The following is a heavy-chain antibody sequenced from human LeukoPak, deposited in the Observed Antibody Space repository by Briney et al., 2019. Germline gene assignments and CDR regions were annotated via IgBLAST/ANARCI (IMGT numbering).Heavy chain of an antibody. CDR3: ARIVAGDQGI. J-gene: IGHJ3*01. D-gene: IGHD5-12*01. Sequence: SETLSLTCAVYGGSFSGYYWSWIRQPPGKGLGWIGEINHSGSTNYNPSLKSRVTISVDTSKNQFSLKLSSVTAADTAVYYCARIVAGDQGIWGQGTMVTVSS. V-gene: IGHV4-34*01. CDR2: INHSGST. CDR1: GGSFSGYY.